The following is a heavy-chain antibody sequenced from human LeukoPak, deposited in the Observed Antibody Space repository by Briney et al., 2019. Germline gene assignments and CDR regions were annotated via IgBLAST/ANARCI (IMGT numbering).Heavy chain of an antibody. V-gene: IGHV4-59*01. J-gene: IGHJ4*02. CDR3: ARGYGSGSYNNFNQ. Sequence: SETLSLTCIVSGGAISNCYWSWIRQPPGKGLEWVGYIHYTGNTDYNPSLTSRVTMSVDTSKNQFSLMLTSVTAADTAVYYCARGYGSGSYNNFNQWGQGLLVAVSS. D-gene: IGHD3-10*01. CDR1: GGAISNCY. CDR2: IHYTGNT.